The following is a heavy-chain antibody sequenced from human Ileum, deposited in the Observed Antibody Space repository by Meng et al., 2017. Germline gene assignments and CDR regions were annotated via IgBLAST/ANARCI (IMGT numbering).Heavy chain of an antibody. D-gene: IGHD3-9*01. Sequence: GGSLRLSCAGSGFSFGDYYMTWIRQAPGKGLEWISYISSRGTTIYYTESVRGRFTISRDNANSSVFLQMNSLTAEDTAVYYCATSGESRYFDPYYFDHWGQGTLVTVSS. CDR3: ATSGESRYFDPYYFDH. J-gene: IGHJ4*02. CDR2: ISSRGTTI. CDR1: GFSFGDYY. V-gene: IGHV3-11*01.